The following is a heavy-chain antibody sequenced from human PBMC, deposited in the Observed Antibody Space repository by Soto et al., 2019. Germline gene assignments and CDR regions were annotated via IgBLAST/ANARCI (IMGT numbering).Heavy chain of an antibody. J-gene: IGHJ3*01. CDR3: TTGARPYDAFDF. CDR1: GFTFINAW. V-gene: IGHV3-15*01. CDR2: IKSKTDGGTT. Sequence: EVQLVESGGGLVKPGGSLRLSCAASGFTFINAWMTWVRQAPGKGLEWIGRIKSKTDGGTTDYGAPVKGRFAISRDDSKNTLYLQVSSLKTDDTALYFCTTGARPYDAFDFWGQGTMVTVSS.